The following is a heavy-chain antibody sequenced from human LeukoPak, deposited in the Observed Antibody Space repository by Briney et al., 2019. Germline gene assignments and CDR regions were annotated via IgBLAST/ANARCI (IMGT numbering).Heavy chain of an antibody. D-gene: IGHD5-18*01. J-gene: IGHJ4*02. CDR2: IYSGGST. CDR3: ARSPRGYSYGHIDY. Sequence: GGSLRLSCAAFGFTFSSYAMSWVRQAPGKGLEWVSVIYSGGSTYYADSVKGRFTISRDNSKNTLYLQMNSLRAEDTAVYYCARSPRGYSYGHIDYWGQGTLVTVSS. V-gene: IGHV3-53*01. CDR1: GFTFSSYA.